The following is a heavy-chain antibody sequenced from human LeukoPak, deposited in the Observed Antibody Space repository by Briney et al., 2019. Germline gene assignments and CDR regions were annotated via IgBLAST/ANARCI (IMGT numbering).Heavy chain of an antibody. CDR1: GXSISSYY. CDR2: IYNSEYT. V-gene: IGHV4-59*08. CDR3: ARHAIYSGGYSFWFDP. J-gene: IGHJ5*02. D-gene: IGHD1-26*01. Sequence: SETLSLTCTVSGXSISSYYGSWIRQPPGKGLEWIAYIYNSEYTNYNPSLKSRASMSVDASKNLCSLRLSSVTAADTAVYFCARHAIYSGGYSFWFDPWGLGILVTVSS.